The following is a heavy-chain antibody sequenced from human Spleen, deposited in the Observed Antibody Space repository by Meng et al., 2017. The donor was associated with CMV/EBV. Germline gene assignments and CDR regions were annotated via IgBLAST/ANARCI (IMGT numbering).Heavy chain of an antibody. Sequence: ETLSLTCAASGLTFKTSSMHWVRRASGKGLEWVGRIGNKANNYATAYAASVKGRFTISRDDSRNTAYLQMNSLKTDDTAVYYCSADIAAAGDLDYWGPGTQVTVSS. CDR2: IGNKANNYAT. D-gene: IGHD6-13*01. CDR1: GLTFKTSS. CDR3: SADIAAAGDLDY. J-gene: IGHJ4*02. V-gene: IGHV3-73*01.